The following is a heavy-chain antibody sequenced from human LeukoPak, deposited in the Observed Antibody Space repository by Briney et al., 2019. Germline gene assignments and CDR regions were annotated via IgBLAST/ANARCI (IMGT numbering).Heavy chain of an antibody. CDR3: ARPKEYYYDSSGYYNNWFDP. V-gene: IGHV1-69*01. Sequence: SVKVSCKASGGTFISYAISWVRQAPGQGLEWMGGIIPIFGTANYAQKFQGRVTITADESTSTAYMELSSLRSEDTAVYYCARPKEYYYDSSGYYNNWFDPWGQGTLVTVSS. D-gene: IGHD3-22*01. CDR2: IIPIFGTA. J-gene: IGHJ5*02. CDR1: GGTFISYA.